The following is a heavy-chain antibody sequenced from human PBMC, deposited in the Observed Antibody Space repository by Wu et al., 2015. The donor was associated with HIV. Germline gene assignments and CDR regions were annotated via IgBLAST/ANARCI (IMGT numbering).Heavy chain of an antibody. CDR1: GYTFTGYY. D-gene: IGHD3-9*01. Sequence: QVQLVQSGAEVKKPGASVKVSCMASGYTFTGYYIHWVHQAPGQGLEWMGWINPNSGGTNYAQKFQGRVTMTRDTSISTAYMELSRLRSGDTAMYYCARELPYYDILTGYYNGGWFDPWGQGTLVTVSS. V-gene: IGHV1-2*02. CDR2: INPNSGGT. J-gene: IGHJ5*02. CDR3: ARELPYYDILTGYYNGGWFDP.